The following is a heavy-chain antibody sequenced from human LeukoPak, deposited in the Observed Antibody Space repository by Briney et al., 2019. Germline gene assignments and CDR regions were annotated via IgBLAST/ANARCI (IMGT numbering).Heavy chain of an antibody. CDR2: IYSGGST. Sequence: GGSLRLSCAASGFTVSSNYMSWVRQAPGKGLEWVSVIYSGGSTYYADSVKGRFTISRDNSKNTLYLQMNSLRAEDTAVYYCAKVAGYSSGSADYWGQGTLVTVSS. D-gene: IGHD6-19*01. J-gene: IGHJ4*02. CDR1: GFTVSSNY. CDR3: AKVAGYSSGSADY. V-gene: IGHV3-53*01.